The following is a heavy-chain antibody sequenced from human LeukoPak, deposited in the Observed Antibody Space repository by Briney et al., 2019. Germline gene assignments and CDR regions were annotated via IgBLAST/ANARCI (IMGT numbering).Heavy chain of an antibody. CDR1: GGSFSGYY. J-gene: IGHJ6*03. CDR3: AREQSYYYDSSGYPEGYYYYMDV. V-gene: IGHV4-34*01. CDR2: INHSGST. D-gene: IGHD3-22*01. Sequence: SETLSLTCAVYGGSFSGYYWSWIRQPPGKGLEWIGEINHSGSTNSNPSLKSRVTVSVDTSKNLFSLKLSSVTAADTAVYYCAREQSYYYDSSGYPEGYYYYMDVWGKGTTVTISS.